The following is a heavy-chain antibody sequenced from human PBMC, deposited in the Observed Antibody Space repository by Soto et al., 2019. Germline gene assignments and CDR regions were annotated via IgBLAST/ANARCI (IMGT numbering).Heavy chain of an antibody. D-gene: IGHD3-10*01. Sequence: EVQLVESGGGLVQPGGSLRLSCAASGFNFSDHYMDWVRQAPGKGLEWVGRSKNKADSYTTEYAASVKGRFTISRDGSKNSLFLQMTSLKTEDTAVYYCTVWGSGNDFGAAWGQGILVTVSS. J-gene: IGHJ4*02. CDR1: GFNFSDHY. CDR3: TVWGSGNDFGAA. CDR2: SKNKADSYTT. V-gene: IGHV3-72*01.